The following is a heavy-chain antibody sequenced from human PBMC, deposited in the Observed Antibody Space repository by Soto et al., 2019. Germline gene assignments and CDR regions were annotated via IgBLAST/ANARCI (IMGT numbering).Heavy chain of an antibody. D-gene: IGHD6-19*01. V-gene: IGHV3-30*04. J-gene: IGHJ5*02. CDR2: ISYDGSNK. CDR3: ATGSYNNGWSP. Sequence: GGSLRLSCAASGFTFSYYPMHWVRQAPGKGLEWVAVISYDGSNKYYADSVKGRFTTSRDNSKNTVYPQVNSLRAEDTAVYYCATGSYNNGWSPWGQGTLVTVSS. CDR1: GFTFSYYP.